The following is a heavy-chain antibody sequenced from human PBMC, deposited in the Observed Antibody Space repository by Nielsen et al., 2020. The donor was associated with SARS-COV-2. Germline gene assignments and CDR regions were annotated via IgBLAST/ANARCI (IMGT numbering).Heavy chain of an antibody. CDR2: MNPNSGNT. J-gene: IGHJ6*03. Sequence: ASVKVSCKASGYTFTSYDINWVRQATGQGLEWMGWMNPNSGNTGYAQKFQGRVTMTRNTSTSTAYMELSSLRSEDTAVYYCAHIHYDPYYMDVWGKGTTVTVSS. CDR3: AHIHYDPYYMDV. D-gene: IGHD4-17*01. CDR1: GYTFTSYD. V-gene: IGHV1-8*01.